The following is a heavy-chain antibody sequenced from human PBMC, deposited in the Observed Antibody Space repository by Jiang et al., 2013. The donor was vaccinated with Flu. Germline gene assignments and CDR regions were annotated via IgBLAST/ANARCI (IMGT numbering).Heavy chain of an antibody. CDR1: GDSVSSNSAA. D-gene: IGHD6-19*01. Sequence: SQTLSLTCAISGDSVSSNSAAWNWIRQSPSRGLEWLGRTYYRSKWYNDYAVSVKSRITINPDTSKNQFSLQLNSVTPEDTAVYYCARVAVAARGSYGMDVWGPRGPRSPSPQ. CDR3: ARVAVAARGSYGMDV. J-gene: IGHJ6*01. V-gene: IGHV6-1*01. CDR2: TYYRSKWYN.